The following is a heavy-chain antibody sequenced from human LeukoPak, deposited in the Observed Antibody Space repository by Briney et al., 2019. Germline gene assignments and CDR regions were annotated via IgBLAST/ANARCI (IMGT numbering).Heavy chain of an antibody. J-gene: IGHJ4*02. Sequence: GGSLRLSCAASGFTVRSKYMSWVRQAPGKGPEWVSVILTGDNTYYSDSVRGRFTISRDHSRNTLYLQVNSLRAEDTAGYYCATELRYVGGYFDYWGQGTLVTVSS. CDR2: ILTGDNT. D-gene: IGHD3-9*01. CDR1: GFTVRSKY. CDR3: ATELRYVGGYFDY. V-gene: IGHV3-53*01.